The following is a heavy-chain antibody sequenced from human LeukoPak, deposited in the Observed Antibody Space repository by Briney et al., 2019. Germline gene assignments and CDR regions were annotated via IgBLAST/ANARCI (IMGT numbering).Heavy chain of an antibody. Sequence: SETLSLTCTVSGGSISSYYWSWIRQPPGKGLEWIGYIYYSGSTNYNPSLKSRVTISVDTSKNQFSLKLSSVTAADTAVYYCARYTENYYFDYWGQGTLATVSS. D-gene: IGHD1-14*01. CDR2: IYYSGST. CDR1: GGSISSYY. V-gene: IGHV4-59*08. CDR3: ARYTENYYFDY. J-gene: IGHJ4*02.